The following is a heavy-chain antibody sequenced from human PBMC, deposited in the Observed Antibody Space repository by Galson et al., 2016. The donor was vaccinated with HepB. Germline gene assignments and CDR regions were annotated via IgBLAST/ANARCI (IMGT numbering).Heavy chain of an antibody. CDR3: GRDGTGPSSAWGIADY. D-gene: IGHD6-19*01. Sequence: SLRLSCAASGFTFTTYAMSWVRQAPGKGLEWVADIKEDGSQKYHSDSVKGRFTISRDNAKNSLFLHMNSLVVEDTAVYYCGRDGTGPSSAWGIADYWGQGTLVTVSS. V-gene: IGHV3-7*03. CDR2: IKEDGSQK. J-gene: IGHJ4*02. CDR1: GFTFTTYA.